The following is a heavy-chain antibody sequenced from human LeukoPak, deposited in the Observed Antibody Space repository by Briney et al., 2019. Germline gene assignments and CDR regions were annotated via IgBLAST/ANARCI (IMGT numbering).Heavy chain of an antibody. V-gene: IGHV3-23*01. D-gene: IGHD1-26*01. CDR1: GFNFCSLA. CDR3: AKVPNSGSYYYFDY. CDR2: IRGNGADT. J-gene: IGHJ4*02. Sequence: GSLRLSCAAPGFNFCSLALNLVRQAPGKGLEWVPAIRGNGADTYYADSVKGRFTISRDNSKNTLYLQMNSLRAEDTAVYYCAKVPNSGSYYYFDYWGQGALVTVSS.